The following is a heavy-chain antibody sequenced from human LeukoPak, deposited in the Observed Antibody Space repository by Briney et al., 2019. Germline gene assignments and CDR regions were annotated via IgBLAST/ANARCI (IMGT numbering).Heavy chain of an antibody. D-gene: IGHD2-2*01. J-gene: IGHJ4*02. CDR3: ANHLACGSTSCPPFDY. Sequence: PGGSLRLSCAASGFTFSSYSMNWVRQAPGKGLEWVSSISNSGSYIYYADSVKGRFTISRDNAKNSLYLQMNSLRAEDTAVYYCANHLACGSTSCPPFDYWGQGTLVTVSS. CDR2: ISNSGSYI. CDR1: GFTFSSYS. V-gene: IGHV3-21*01.